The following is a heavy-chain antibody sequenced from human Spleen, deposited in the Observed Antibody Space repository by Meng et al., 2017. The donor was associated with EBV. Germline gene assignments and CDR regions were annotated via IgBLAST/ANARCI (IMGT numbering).Heavy chain of an antibody. Sequence: QGRLVQSGPEVWKPGSSVKVSCKTSGGPFNSDAISWVRQAPGQGLEWIGGLIPMLGAPNYAQKFQDRVTIIADKSTSTHYMELSSLRSDDTAVYYCASESGRGYTPDYWGRGTLVTVSS. CDR1: GGPFNSDA. J-gene: IGHJ4*02. V-gene: IGHV1-69*06. D-gene: IGHD3-10*01. CDR2: LIPMLGAP. CDR3: ASESGRGYTPDY.